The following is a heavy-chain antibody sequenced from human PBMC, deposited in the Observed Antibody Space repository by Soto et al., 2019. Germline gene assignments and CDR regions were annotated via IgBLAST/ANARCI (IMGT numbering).Heavy chain of an antibody. J-gene: IGHJ1*01. V-gene: IGHV1-46*01. Sequence: ASVKVSCKASGYTFTSYYMHWVRQAPGQGLEWMGIINPSGGSTSYAQKFQGRVTMTRDTSTSTVYMALSSLRSEDTAVYYCARDRGVVDILTGYYLQHWGQGTLVTVSS. CDR3: ARDRGVVDILTGYYLQH. D-gene: IGHD3-9*01. CDR1: GYTFTSYY. CDR2: INPSGGST.